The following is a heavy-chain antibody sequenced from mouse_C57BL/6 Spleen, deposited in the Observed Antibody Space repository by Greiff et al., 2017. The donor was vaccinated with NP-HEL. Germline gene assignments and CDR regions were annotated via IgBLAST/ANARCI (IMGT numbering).Heavy chain of an antibody. Sequence: QVQLQQPGAELVMPGASVKLSCKASGYTFTSYWMHWVKQRPGQGLEWIGEIDPSDSYTNYNQKFKGKSTLTVDKSSSTAYMQLSSLTSEDSAVYYCARHYYGSRSWFAYWGQGTLVTVSA. D-gene: IGHD1-1*01. CDR2: IDPSDSYT. V-gene: IGHV1-69*01. CDR1: GYTFTSYW. J-gene: IGHJ3*01. CDR3: ARHYYGSRSWFAY.